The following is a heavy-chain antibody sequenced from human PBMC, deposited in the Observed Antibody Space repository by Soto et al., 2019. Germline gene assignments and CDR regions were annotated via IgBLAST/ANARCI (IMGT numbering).Heavy chain of an antibody. CDR2: IIPIFGTA. Sequence: QVQLVQSGAEVKKPGSSVKVSCKASGGTFSSYAISWVRQAPGQGLEWMGGIIPIFGTANYAQKFQGRVTITADESTSTVYMELSSLRSEDTAVYYCARSLAYCGGDCYSGMYNLFDPLGQGTLVTVSS. J-gene: IGHJ5*02. V-gene: IGHV1-69*01. D-gene: IGHD2-21*02. CDR3: ARSLAYCGGDCYSGMYNLFDP. CDR1: GGTFSSYA.